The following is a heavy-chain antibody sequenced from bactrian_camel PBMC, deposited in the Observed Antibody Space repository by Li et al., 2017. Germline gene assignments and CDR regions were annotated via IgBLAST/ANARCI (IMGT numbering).Heavy chain of an antibody. V-gene: IGHV3S1*01. J-gene: IGHJ4*01. CDR1: GYTYDNDC. Sequence: QVQLVESGGGSVQAGESLRLSCVISGYTYDNDCMGWFRQAPGQGRKAIAHLHTGNGRTDYADSVQGRFTISRDNAKDTLYLQMNSLKIEDTAVYYCALGSSRQATMTARGKGTQVTVS. CDR2: LHTGNGRT. D-gene: IGHD3*01.